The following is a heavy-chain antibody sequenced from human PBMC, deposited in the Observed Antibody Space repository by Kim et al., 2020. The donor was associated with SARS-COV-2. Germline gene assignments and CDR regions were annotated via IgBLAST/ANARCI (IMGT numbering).Heavy chain of an antibody. J-gene: IGHJ3*01. CDR2: INSDGSTI. CDR1: GFTFRSYW. Sequence: GGSLRLSCAASGFTFRSYWMHWVRQTPGKGLVWVSRINSDGSTITYADSVKGRFTISRDNAKNTLYLQMNSLRAEDTAVYYCARGYIYAPDAFDVWGQGTMVTVSS. CDR3: ARGYIYAPDAFDV. D-gene: IGHD5-18*01. V-gene: IGHV3-74*01.